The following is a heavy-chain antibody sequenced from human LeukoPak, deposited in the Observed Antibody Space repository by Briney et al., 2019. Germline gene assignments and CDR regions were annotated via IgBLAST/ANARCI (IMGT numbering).Heavy chain of an antibody. J-gene: IGHJ4*02. CDR2: ISGSGGST. V-gene: IGHV3-23*01. D-gene: IGHD3-10*01. CDR1: GLTFSSYA. CDR3: AKDRMVRGPFDY. Sequence: GGSLRLSCAASGLTFSSYAMSWVRQAPGKGLEWVSAISGSGGSTYYADSVKGRFTISRDNSKNTLYLQMNSLRAEDTAVCYCAKDRMVRGPFDYWGQGTLVTVSS.